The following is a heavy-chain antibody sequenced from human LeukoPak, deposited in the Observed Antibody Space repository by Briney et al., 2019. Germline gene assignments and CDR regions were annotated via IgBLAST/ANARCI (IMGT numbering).Heavy chain of an antibody. CDR1: GFTFSSYW. J-gene: IGHJ3*02. D-gene: IGHD1-1*01. Sequence: GGSLRLSCAASGFTFSSYWMSWVRQAPGKGLEWVANIKQDGSEKYYVDSVKGRFTISRDNAKNSLYLQMNSLRAEDTAVYYCARDRTTGTLFDAFDIWGQGTMVTVSS. CDR3: ARDRTTGTLFDAFDI. CDR2: IKQDGSEK. V-gene: IGHV3-7*01.